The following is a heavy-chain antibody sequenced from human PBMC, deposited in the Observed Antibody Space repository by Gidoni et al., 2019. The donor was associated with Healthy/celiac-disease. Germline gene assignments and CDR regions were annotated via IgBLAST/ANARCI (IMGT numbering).Heavy chain of an antibody. CDR2: ISYDGSNK. Sequence: QVQLVESGGGVVQPGRSLRLSCAASGFTFRSYAMHWVRQAPGKGLEWVAVISYDGSNKYYADPVKGRFTISRDNSKNTLYLQMNSLRAEDTAVYYCARVEGIVGAGDAFDIWGQGTMVTVSS. CDR3: ARVEGIVGAGDAFDI. V-gene: IGHV3-30-3*01. D-gene: IGHD1-26*01. CDR1: GFTFRSYA. J-gene: IGHJ3*02.